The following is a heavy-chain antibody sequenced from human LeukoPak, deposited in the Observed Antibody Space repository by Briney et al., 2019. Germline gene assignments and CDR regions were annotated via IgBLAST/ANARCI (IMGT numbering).Heavy chain of an antibody. CDR1: GYTFTSYG. CDR3: ARGALGYCSSTSCYNPYYYMDV. CDR2: ISAYNGNT. V-gene: IGHV1-18*01. J-gene: IGHJ6*03. D-gene: IGHD2-2*02. Sequence: ASVKVSCKASGYTFTSYGISWVRQAPGQGLEWMGWISAYNGNTNYAQKLQGRVTMTTDTSTSTAYMELRSLRSDDTAVYYCARGALGYCSSTSCYNPYYYMDVWGKGTTVTVSS.